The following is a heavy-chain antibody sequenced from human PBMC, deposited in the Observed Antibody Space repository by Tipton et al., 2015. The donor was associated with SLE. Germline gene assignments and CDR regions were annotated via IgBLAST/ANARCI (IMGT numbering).Heavy chain of an antibody. CDR1: GFTFSSYW. V-gene: IGHV3-7*05. CDR2: IKQDGSEK. J-gene: IGHJ6*02. CDR3: FWSYYYYGMDV. D-gene: IGHD3-3*01. Sequence: GSLRLSCAASGFTFSSYWMSWVRQAPGKGLEWVANIKQDGSEKYYVDSVKGRFTNSRDNAKNSLYLQMNSLRAEDTAVYYCFWSYYYYGMDVWGQGTTVTVSS.